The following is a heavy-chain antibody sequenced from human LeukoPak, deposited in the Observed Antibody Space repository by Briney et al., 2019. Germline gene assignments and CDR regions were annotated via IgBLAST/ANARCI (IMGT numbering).Heavy chain of an antibody. D-gene: IGHD2-15*01. J-gene: IGHJ4*02. Sequence: PSETLSLTCTVSGGSISSYYWSWIRQSAGKGLEWIGRIYTSGSTNYNPSLKSRVTMSVDTSKNQFSLKLGSVTAADTAVYYCARDPHNQYRSGGYCYSGFDYWGQGTLVTVSS. V-gene: IGHV4-4*07. CDR3: ARDPHNQYRSGGYCYSGFDY. CDR1: GGSISSYY. CDR2: IYTSGST.